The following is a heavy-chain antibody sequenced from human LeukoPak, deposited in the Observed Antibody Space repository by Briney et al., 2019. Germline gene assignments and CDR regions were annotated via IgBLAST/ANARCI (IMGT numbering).Heavy chain of an antibody. Sequence: ASVKVSCKASGYTFTSYDIHWVRQATGQGLEWMGWMNPNSGNTGYAQKFQGRVTITADKSTSTAYMELSSLRSEDTAVYYCAIAVAGTSGFDYWGQGTLVTVSS. D-gene: IGHD6-19*01. CDR2: MNPNSGNT. CDR1: GYTFTSYD. J-gene: IGHJ4*02. CDR3: AIAVAGTSGFDY. V-gene: IGHV1-8*01.